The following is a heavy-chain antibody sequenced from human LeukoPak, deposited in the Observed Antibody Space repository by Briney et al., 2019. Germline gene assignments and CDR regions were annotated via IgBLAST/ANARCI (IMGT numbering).Heavy chain of an antibody. CDR1: GGSISSSSYY. Sequence: SETLSLTCTVSGGSISSSSYYWGWIRQPPGKGLEWIGSIYYSGSTYYNPSLKSRVTISVDTSKNQFSLKLSSVTAADTAVYYCARHRLGYYSFDYWGQGTLVTVSS. J-gene: IGHJ4*02. V-gene: IGHV4-39*01. CDR2: IYYSGST. D-gene: IGHD4-11*01. CDR3: ARHRLGYYSFDY.